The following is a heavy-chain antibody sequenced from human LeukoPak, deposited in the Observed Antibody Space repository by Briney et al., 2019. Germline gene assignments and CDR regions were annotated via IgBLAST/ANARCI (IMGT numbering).Heavy chain of an antibody. CDR1: GFTLSSYG. CDR3: AKDSDIVVVVAAVLGPY. Sequence: PGGSLRLSCAASGFTLSSYGMHWVRQAAGKGLEWVAFIRYDGSNKYYADSVKGRFTISRDNSKNTLYLQMNSLRAEDTAVYYCAKDSDIVVVVAAVLGPYWGQGTLVTVSS. V-gene: IGHV3-30*02. CDR2: IRYDGSNK. D-gene: IGHD2-15*01. J-gene: IGHJ4*02.